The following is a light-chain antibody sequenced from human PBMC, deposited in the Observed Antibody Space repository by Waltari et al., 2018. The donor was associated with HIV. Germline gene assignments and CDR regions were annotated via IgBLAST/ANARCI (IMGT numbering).Light chain of an antibody. J-gene: IGLJ3*02. CDR3: AAWDDSLNGPV. Sequence: QSVLTQPPSASGTPGQRVTISCSGSSSNIGSNTVNWYQQLPGTAPKLLIFSNNQRPSGVPDRFSGSKSCTSASLAIRGLQSEDEADYYCAAWDDSLNGPVFGGGTKLTVL. CDR1: SSNIGSNT. CDR2: SNN. V-gene: IGLV1-44*01.